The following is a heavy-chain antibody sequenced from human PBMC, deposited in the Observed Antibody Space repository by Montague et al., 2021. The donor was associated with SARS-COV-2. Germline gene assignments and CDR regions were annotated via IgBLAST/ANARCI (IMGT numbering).Heavy chain of an antibody. Sequence: PALVKPTQTLTLTCTFSGFSLRTAGTCVSWIRQPPGKAPQWLARIDWDGDKYYSRTLETRVSISTDIAKTQVVLTMTNVDPMDTATYYCARLSGVAPRCYYEGMDVGGQGTAVTVSS. J-gene: IGHJ6*02. CDR1: GFSLRTAGTC. V-gene: IGHV2-70*11. D-gene: IGHD7-27*01. CDR3: ARLSGVAPRCYYEGMDV. CDR2: IDWDGDK.